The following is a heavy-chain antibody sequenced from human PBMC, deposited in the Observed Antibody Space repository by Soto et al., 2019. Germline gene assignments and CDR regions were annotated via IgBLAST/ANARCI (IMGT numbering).Heavy chain of an antibody. J-gene: IGHJ6*02. Sequence: SETLSLTCAVSGYSISRGYYWGWIRQPPGEGLEWIGSIYHSGTTYYNPCLKSRVTISVDTSKNQFSLRLSSVTAADPAVYYCASAHGSGSYYKPHYYYGMDVWGQGTTVT. CDR1: GYSISRGYY. CDR2: IYHSGTT. CDR3: ASAHGSGSYYKPHYYYGMDV. D-gene: IGHD3-10*01. V-gene: IGHV4-38-2*01.